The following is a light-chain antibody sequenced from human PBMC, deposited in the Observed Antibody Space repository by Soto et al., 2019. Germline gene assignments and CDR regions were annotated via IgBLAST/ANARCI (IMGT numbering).Light chain of an antibody. V-gene: IGKV3-20*01. J-gene: IGKJ1*01. CDR2: ETS. CDR1: QSVSAGY. Sequence: EIVLTQSPGTLSLSPGERATLSCRASQSVSAGYFAWYQQKPGQAPRLLIYETSSRTTGTPGRFSGSGSGTDFTLTISTLEPEDVATYYCQQTDTFPRTFGQGTKVDIK. CDR3: QQTDTFPRT.